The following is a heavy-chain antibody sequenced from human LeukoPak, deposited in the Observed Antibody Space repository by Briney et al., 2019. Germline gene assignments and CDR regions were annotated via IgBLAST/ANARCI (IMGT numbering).Heavy chain of an antibody. CDR2: ISGSGGST. J-gene: IGHJ4*02. D-gene: IGHD3-3*01. CDR1: GFTFSSYA. Sequence: GGSLRLSCAASGFTFSSYAMSWVRQAPGKGLEWVSAISGSGGSTYYADSVKGRFTISRDNSKNTLYLQMNSLRAEDTAVYYCAKDLETGYYDFWSGYYTIDYWGQGTLVTVSS. CDR3: AKDLETGYYDFWSGYYTIDY. V-gene: IGHV3-23*01.